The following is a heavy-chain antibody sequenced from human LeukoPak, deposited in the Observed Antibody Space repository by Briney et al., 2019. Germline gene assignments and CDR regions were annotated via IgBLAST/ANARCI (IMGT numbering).Heavy chain of an antibody. CDR3: AKDVCTSPRCLLYFDS. D-gene: IGHD2-8*01. Sequence: GGSLRLSCAASGFTFSSYGMHWVRQAPAKGLEWVAIISYDGSNKYYADSVKGRFTIFRDNSKNVLYLQMDRLRAEDTAVYSCAKDVCTSPRCLLYFDSWGQGTLVTVSS. V-gene: IGHV3-30*18. CDR2: ISYDGSNK. CDR1: GFTFSSYG. J-gene: IGHJ4*02.